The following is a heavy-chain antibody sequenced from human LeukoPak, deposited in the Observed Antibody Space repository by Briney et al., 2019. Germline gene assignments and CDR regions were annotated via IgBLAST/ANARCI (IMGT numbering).Heavy chain of an antibody. J-gene: IGHJ4*02. D-gene: IGHD3-3*01. CDR2: ISWNSGSI. CDR1: GFTFSSYA. V-gene: IGHV3-9*01. Sequence: GGSLRLSCAASGFTFSSYAMHWVRQAPGKGLEWVSGISWNSGSIDYADSVKGRFTISRDNAKNSLYLQMNSLRAEDTALYHCAREREGSGYDYWGQGTLVTVSS. CDR3: AREREGSGYDY.